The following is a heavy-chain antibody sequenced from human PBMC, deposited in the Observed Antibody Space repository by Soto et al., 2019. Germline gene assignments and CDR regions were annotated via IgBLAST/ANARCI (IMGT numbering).Heavy chain of an antibody. CDR3: ARVRFGDPFDY. Sequence: QVQLVQSGAEVKKPGASVKVSCRVSGYRFTSYGINWVRQAPGQGLEWVGWVNPDNHNTIYAQNFQDRVSLTTDISTNTAFMELRGLRSDDTAVYYCARVRFGDPFDYWGQGTLLTVSS. CDR1: GYRFTSYG. V-gene: IGHV1-18*01. D-gene: IGHD3-16*01. CDR2: VNPDNHNT. J-gene: IGHJ4*02.